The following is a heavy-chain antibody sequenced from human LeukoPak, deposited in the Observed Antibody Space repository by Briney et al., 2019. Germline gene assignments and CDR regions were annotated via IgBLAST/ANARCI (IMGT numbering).Heavy chain of an antibody. CDR1: GGTLSSYA. D-gene: IGHD1-14*01. Sequence: SVKVSCKASGGTLSSYAISWVRQAPGQGLERMGGIIPIFGTANYAQKFQGRVTITADESTSTAYMELSSLRSEDTAVYYCAPRGVTDPWAFDIWGQGTMVTVSS. CDR3: APRGVTDPWAFDI. V-gene: IGHV1-69*13. CDR2: IIPIFGTA. J-gene: IGHJ3*02.